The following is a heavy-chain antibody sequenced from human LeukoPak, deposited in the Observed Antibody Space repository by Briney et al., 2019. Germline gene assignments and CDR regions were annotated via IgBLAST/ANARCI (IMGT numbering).Heavy chain of an antibody. D-gene: IGHD3-22*01. J-gene: IGHJ5*02. Sequence: PSETLSLTCAVYGGSFSGYYWSWIRQPPGKGLEWIGEINHSGSTNYTPSLKSRVTISVDTSKNQFSLKLRSVTAADTAVYYCARLHYDSSGYFGGNWFDPWGQGTLVTVSS. CDR1: GGSFSGYY. V-gene: IGHV4-34*01. CDR2: INHSGST. CDR3: ARLHYDSSGYFGGNWFDP.